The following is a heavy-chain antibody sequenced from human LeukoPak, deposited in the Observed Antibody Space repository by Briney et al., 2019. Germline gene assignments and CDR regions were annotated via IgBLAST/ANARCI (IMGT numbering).Heavy chain of an antibody. Sequence: ASVKVSCKASGYTFTSYDINWVRQATGQGLEWMGWMNPNSGNTGYAQKFQGRVTMTRDTSTSTVYMELSSLRSEDTAVYYCARVGFPMVRGVTHQIAYWGQGTLVTVSS. J-gene: IGHJ4*02. D-gene: IGHD3-10*01. CDR3: ARVGFPMVRGVTHQIAY. V-gene: IGHV1-8*01. CDR1: GYTFTSYD. CDR2: MNPNSGNT.